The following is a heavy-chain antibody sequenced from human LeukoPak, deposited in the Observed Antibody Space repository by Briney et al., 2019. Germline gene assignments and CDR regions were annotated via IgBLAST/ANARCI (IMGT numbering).Heavy chain of an antibody. CDR3: ARAFCVGECFVLHIFFDS. CDR1: GGSFSGYY. D-gene: IGHD2-21*01. Sequence: MASETLSLTCAVYGGSFSGYYWTWIRQPPGKGLEWIGEINHSGSTNYNPSLKSRVTISLDTSKNHFSLNLRSMQASDTAVYYCARAFCVGECFVLHIFFDSWGQGTLVTVSS. CDR2: INHSGST. V-gene: IGHV4-34*01. J-gene: IGHJ4*02.